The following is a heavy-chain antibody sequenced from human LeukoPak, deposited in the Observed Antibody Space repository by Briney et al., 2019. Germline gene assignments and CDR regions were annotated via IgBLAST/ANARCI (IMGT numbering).Heavy chain of an antibody. D-gene: IGHD1-20*01. J-gene: IGHJ4*02. CDR3: AKDKYNWNYFDY. Sequence: GGSLRLSCAASGFSFRAYTMSWVRQAPGKGLEWVSTISGSGTSTYYADSVKGRFTISRDNSKNTLYLQMNSLRAEDTAVYYCAKDKYNWNYFDYWGQGTLVTVSS. CDR2: ISGSGTST. CDR1: GFSFRAYT. V-gene: IGHV3-23*01.